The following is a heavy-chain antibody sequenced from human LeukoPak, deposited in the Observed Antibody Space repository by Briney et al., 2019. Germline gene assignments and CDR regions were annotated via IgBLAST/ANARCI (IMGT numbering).Heavy chain of an antibody. CDR1: GYSFTGYY. CDR2: IIPIFGTA. Sequence: SVKVSCKASGYSFTGYYMHWVRQAPGQGLEWMGGIIPIFGTANYAQKFQGRVTITADESTSTTYMELSSLRSEDTAVYYCAREIYCSGGSCLYYYGMDVWGQGTTVTVSS. CDR3: AREIYCSGGSCLYYYGMDV. J-gene: IGHJ6*02. D-gene: IGHD2-15*01. V-gene: IGHV1-69*13.